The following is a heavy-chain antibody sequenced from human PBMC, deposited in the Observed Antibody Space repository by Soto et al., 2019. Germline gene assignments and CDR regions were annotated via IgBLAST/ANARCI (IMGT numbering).Heavy chain of an antibody. V-gene: IGHV4-38-2*02. CDR2: IYHTGSA. J-gene: IGHJ4*02. CDR3: ARETGSGWYYFDY. Sequence: SETLSLTCVVSDYSISSGDYWGWIRQPPGKGLEWIGNIYHTGSAYYNPSLKSRVTISVDTSKNQLSLKLRSVTAADTAVYYCARETGSGWYYFDYWGQGTLVTVSS. D-gene: IGHD6-19*01. CDR1: DYSISSGDY.